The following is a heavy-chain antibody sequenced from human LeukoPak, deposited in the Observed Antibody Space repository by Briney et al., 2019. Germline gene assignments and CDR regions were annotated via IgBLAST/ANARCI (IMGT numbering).Heavy chain of an antibody. CDR1: GFTFSSYE. V-gene: IGHV3-21*01. Sequence: GGSLRLSCAASGFTFSSYEMNWVRQAPGKGLEWVSSISSSSYIYYADSVKGRFTISRDNAKNSLYLQMNSLRAEDTAVYYCARDYYGDPIDYWGQGALVTVSS. D-gene: IGHD4-17*01. CDR3: ARDYYGDPIDY. CDR2: ISSSSYI. J-gene: IGHJ4*02.